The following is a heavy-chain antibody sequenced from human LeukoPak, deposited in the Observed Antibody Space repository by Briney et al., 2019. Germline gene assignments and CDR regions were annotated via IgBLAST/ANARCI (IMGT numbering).Heavy chain of an antibody. CDR2: IIPIFGTA. Sequence: AASVTVSCKASGGTFSSYAISWVRQAPGQGLEWMGGIIPIFGTANYAQKFQGRVTITADESTSTAYMELSSLRSEDTAVYYCARDRALDYYDSSGYYLFAYWGQGTLVTVSS. CDR3: ARDRALDYYDSSGYYLFAY. CDR1: GGTFSSYA. J-gene: IGHJ4*02. D-gene: IGHD3-22*01. V-gene: IGHV1-69*13.